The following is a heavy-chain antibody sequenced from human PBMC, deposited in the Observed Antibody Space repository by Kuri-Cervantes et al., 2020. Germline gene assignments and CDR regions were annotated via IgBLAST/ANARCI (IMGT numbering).Heavy chain of an antibody. V-gene: IGHV1-18*01. J-gene: IGHJ3*02. D-gene: IGHD3-3*01. CDR3: ARVAGRITIFGVVIEGGAFDI. CDR2: ISAYNGNT. CDR1: GYSFSSYG. Sequence: ASVKVSCKASGYSFSSYGMNWMRQVPGQGLEWMGWISAYNGNTNYAQKLQGRVTMTTDTSTSTAYMELRSLRSDDTAVYYCARVAGRITIFGVVIEGGAFDIWGQGTMVTVSS.